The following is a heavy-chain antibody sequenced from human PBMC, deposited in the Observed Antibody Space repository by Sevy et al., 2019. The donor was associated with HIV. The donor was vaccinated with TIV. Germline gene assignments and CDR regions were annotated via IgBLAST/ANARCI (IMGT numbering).Heavy chain of an antibody. CDR2: INPNSGGT. CDR3: ARGSSVSRITMIVVVMDLDAFDI. D-gene: IGHD3-22*01. CDR1: GYTFTGYY. Sequence: ASVKVSCKASGYTFTGYYMHWVRQAPGQGLEWMGWINPNSGGTNYAQKFQGWVTMTRDTSISTAYMELSRLRSDDPAVYYCARGSSVSRITMIVVVMDLDAFDIWGQGTMVTVSS. J-gene: IGHJ3*02. V-gene: IGHV1-2*04.